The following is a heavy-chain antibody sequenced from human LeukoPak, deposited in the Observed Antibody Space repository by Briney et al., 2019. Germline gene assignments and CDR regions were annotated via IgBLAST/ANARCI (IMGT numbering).Heavy chain of an antibody. J-gene: IGHJ6*03. CDR3: ARTTEGGYTYDYFYYYYMDV. D-gene: IGHD5-18*01. CDR2: IYYSGST. V-gene: IGHV4-59*01. Sequence: PSETLSLTCAVYGGSFSGYYWSWIRQPPGKGLEWIGYIYYSGSTNYNPSLKSRVTISVDTSKNQFSLKLSSVTAADTAVYYCARTTEGGYTYDYFYYYYMDVWGKGTTVTISS. CDR1: GGSFSGYY.